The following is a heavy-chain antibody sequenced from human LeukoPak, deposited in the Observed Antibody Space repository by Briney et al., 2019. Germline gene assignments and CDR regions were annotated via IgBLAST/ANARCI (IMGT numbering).Heavy chain of an antibody. CDR1: GCSISSYY. D-gene: IGHD2-2*01. CDR2: IYTSGST. CDR3: ASARTTAFMNV. Sequence: PSETLSLTCTVSGCSISSYYCSWIRQPAGKGLEWIGRIYTSGSTNYNPSLKSRVTMSVDTSKNQFSLKLSSVTAADTAVYYCASARTTAFMNVWGKGTTVTVSS. J-gene: IGHJ6*04. V-gene: IGHV4-4*07.